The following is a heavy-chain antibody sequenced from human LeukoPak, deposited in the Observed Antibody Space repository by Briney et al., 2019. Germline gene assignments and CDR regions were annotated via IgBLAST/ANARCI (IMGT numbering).Heavy chain of an antibody. J-gene: IGHJ5*02. V-gene: IGHV3-48*03. Sequence: GGSLRLSCAASGFSFSGYEMNWVRQAPGKGLEWVSYIRSSGNTIFYAHSVKGRFTISRDHAQNSMYLQMNSLRAEDTAGYYCARVALPYYEGGGYPGWLYPWAQGTRVTVSS. CDR1: GFSFSGYE. D-gene: IGHD3-16*01. CDR3: ARVALPYYEGGGYPGWLYP. CDR2: IRSSGNTI.